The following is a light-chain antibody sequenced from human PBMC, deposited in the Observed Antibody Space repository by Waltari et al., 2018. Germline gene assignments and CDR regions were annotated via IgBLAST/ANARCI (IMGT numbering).Light chain of an antibody. J-gene: IGKJ5*01. CDR2: DAS. CDR3: QQRSDRSIT. Sequence: IVLTQSPATLSLSPADRATLSCRASHSVGSYLAWYQHKPGQAPRLLIYDASRRASGIPDRFSGSGSATDFTLTITRLETDDFAIYYCQQRSDRSITFGQGTRLEI. CDR1: HSVGSY. V-gene: IGKV3-11*01.